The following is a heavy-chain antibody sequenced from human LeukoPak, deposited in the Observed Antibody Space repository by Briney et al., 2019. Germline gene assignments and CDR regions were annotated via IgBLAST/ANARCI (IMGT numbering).Heavy chain of an antibody. CDR3: ARDVAATGTNAFDV. CDR1: GFSFKSYG. J-gene: IGHJ3*01. D-gene: IGHD1-1*01. V-gene: IGHV3-33*07. Sequence: PGTSLRLSCVASGFSFKSYGMYWVRQAPGKGLEWVAVIWYDGREKYYGDPVKGRFTISRDNSKNTLYLQMNTLRVDDTAVYYCARDVAATGTNAFDVWDQGTMVTVSS. CDR2: IWYDGREK.